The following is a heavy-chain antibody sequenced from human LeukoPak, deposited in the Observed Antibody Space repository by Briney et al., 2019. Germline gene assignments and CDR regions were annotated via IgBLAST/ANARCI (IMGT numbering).Heavy chain of an antibody. CDR2: IYPGDSDT. Sequence: GESLKISCKGSGYTFTSYWIGWLRQMPGKGLEWMGIIYPGDSDTRYSPSFQGQVTISIDKSIATAYRQWSSLKSSDTAMYYCAASSYNWNPFDPWGQGTLVTVSS. D-gene: IGHD1-20*01. CDR3: AASSYNWNPFDP. V-gene: IGHV5-51*01. J-gene: IGHJ5*02. CDR1: GYTFTSYW.